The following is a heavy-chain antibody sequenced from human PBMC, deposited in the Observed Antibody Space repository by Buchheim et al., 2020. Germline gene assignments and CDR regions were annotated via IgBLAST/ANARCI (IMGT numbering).Heavy chain of an antibody. D-gene: IGHD2-2*02. V-gene: IGHV3-33*01. CDR3: AREEDCSSSRCYRGSFDY. CDR1: GFTFSTYA. CDR2: IWYDGSNR. Sequence: QVQLVESGGGVVQPGRSLRLSCAASGFTFSTYALHWVRQAPGKGLEWVAAIWYDGSNRYYTDSVKGRFTISSDNAKTTLYLQMSSLRAEDTAVYYCAREEDCSSSRCYRGSFDYWGQGTL. J-gene: IGHJ4*02.